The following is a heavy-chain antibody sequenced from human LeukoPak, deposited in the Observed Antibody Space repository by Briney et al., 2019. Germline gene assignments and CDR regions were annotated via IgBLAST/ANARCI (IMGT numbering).Heavy chain of an antibody. CDR2: IIHSGNT. J-gene: IGHJ4*02. CDR3: ARGRGSYFDY. CDR1: GGSISRSNW. D-gene: IGHD3-10*01. Sequence: SETLSLTCAVSGGSISRSNWWTWVRQSPGKGLEWIGDIIHSGNTNYNPSLRSRLTISLDKSRNQFSLKLSSVTAADTAVYYCARGRGSYFDYWGQGTLVTVSS. V-gene: IGHV4-4*02.